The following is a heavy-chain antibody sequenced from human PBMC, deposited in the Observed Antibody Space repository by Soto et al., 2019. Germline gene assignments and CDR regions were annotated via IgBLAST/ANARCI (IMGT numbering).Heavy chain of an antibody. CDR2: FIPMLGIA. V-gene: IGHV1-69*02. J-gene: IGHJ4*02. CDR1: GDSFSRST. CDR3: ASLYDDTRGKFDY. Sequence: QVQLVQSGAEVKRPGSSVKVSCKASGDSFSRSTFSWVRQAPGQGLEWMGRFIPMLGIANYAQTFQGRVTIPADKSTSTAYMDLSSLRSEDTAVYYCASLYDDTRGKFDYWGQGTLVTVSS. D-gene: IGHD3-22*01.